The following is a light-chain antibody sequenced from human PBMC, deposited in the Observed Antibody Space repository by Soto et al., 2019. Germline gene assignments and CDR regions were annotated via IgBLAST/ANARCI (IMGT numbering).Light chain of an antibody. CDR2: WAS. Sequence: DIVMTQSPDSLAVSLGERATINCRSSRSVLYSSNNKNYLAWYQQKPGQPPKLLIYWASTRESGVPDRFSGSGSGTDFTLTITSLQAEDVAVYSCQQYYSSPWTFGQGTKVEIK. CDR3: QQYYSSPWT. J-gene: IGKJ1*01. V-gene: IGKV4-1*01. CDR1: RSVLYSSNNKNY.